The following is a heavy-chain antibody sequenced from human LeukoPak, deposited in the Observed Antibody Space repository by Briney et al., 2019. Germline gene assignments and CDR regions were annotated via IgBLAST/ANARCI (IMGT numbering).Heavy chain of an antibody. CDR2: IYPGDSDT. CDR1: GYSLTSYW. J-gene: IGHJ4*02. Sequence: GESLQISCKGSGYSLTSYWIGWVRQLPGKGLEWMGIIYPGDSDTRYSPSFQGQVTISADKSTSTAYLQWSSLKASDTAMYYCARRDSSSYFDYWGQGTLVTVSS. D-gene: IGHD6-6*01. CDR3: ARRDSSSYFDY. V-gene: IGHV5-51*01.